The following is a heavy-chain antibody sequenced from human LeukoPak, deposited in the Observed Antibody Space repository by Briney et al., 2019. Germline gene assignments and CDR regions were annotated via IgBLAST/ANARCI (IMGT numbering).Heavy chain of an antibody. D-gene: IGHD3-22*01. CDR3: ARGPTYYYDSSGYPGVEMEAFDI. CDR1: GGSISSYY. CDR2: IYYSGST. V-gene: IGHV4-59*01. J-gene: IGHJ3*02. Sequence: SETLSLTCTVSGGSISSYYWSWIRQPPGKGLEWIGYIYYSGSTNYNPSLKSRVTISVDTSKNQFSLKLSSVTAADPAVYYCARGPTYYYDSSGYPGVEMEAFDIWGQGTLVTVS.